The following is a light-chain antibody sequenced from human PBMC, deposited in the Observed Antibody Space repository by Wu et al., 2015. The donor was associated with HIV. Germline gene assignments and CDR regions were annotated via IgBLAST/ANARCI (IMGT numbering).Light chain of an antibody. CDR1: QSVSSNY. V-gene: IGKV3-20*01. Sequence: EIVLTQSPDTLSLSPGERATVSCRASQSVSSNYLAWYQQKPGQAPRLLIYGASSRATGIPDRISGSGSGTDFTLSISRLEPEDFAVYYCQQYGDSRTFGQGTKVEI. CDR3: QQYGDSRT. CDR2: GAS. J-gene: IGKJ1*01.